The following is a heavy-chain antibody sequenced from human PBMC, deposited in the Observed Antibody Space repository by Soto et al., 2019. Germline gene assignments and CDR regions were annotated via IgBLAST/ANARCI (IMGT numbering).Heavy chain of an antibody. Sequence: PSQTLSLTCAISGDSVSSNSAAWNWIRQSPSRGLEWLGRTYYRSKWYNDYAVSVKSRITINPDTSKNQFSLQLNSVTPEDTAVYYCASEDCSGGSCYYYGMDVWGQGTTVTVSS. CDR2: TYYRSKWYN. J-gene: IGHJ6*01. D-gene: IGHD2-15*01. CDR3: ASEDCSGGSCYYYGMDV. V-gene: IGHV6-1*01. CDR1: GDSVSSNSAA.